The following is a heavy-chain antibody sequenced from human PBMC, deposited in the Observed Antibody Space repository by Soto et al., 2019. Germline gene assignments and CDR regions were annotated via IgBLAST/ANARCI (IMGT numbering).Heavy chain of an antibody. CDR1: GFTFSDYY. CDR2: ISSSSSYT. D-gene: IGHD2-2*01. CDR3: ARSQDIVVVPAASYYYYGMDV. Sequence: QVQLVESGGGLVKPGGSLRLSCAASGFTFSDYYMSWIRQAPGKGLEWVSYISSSSSYTNYADSVKGRFTISRDNAKNSQYLQMNSLRAEDTAVYYCARSQDIVVVPAASYYYYGMDVWGQGTTVTVSS. V-gene: IGHV3-11*06. J-gene: IGHJ6*02.